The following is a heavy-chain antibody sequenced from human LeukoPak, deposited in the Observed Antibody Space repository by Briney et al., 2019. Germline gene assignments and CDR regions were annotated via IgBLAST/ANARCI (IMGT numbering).Heavy chain of an antibody. D-gene: IGHD2-21*02. Sequence: GGSLRLSCAASGLTFNTYAMSWVRQAPGKGLQWVSTVSGSGAGTFYGDSVKGRFTISRDNSNNTLSLQMNGLSADDTAVYFCAKGPRAGLRYWYFDLWGRGSLVTVSS. V-gene: IGHV3-23*01. J-gene: IGHJ2*01. CDR2: VSGSGAGT. CDR1: GLTFNTYA. CDR3: AKGPRAGLRYWYFDL.